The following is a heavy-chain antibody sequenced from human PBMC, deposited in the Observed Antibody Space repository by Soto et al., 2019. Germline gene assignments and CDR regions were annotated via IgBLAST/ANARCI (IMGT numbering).Heavy chain of an antibody. Sequence: ASVKVSCKASGYTFTSYYLHWVRQAPGQGLEWMGIVNPSGGHTSYAQKFHGRVTMTRDTSISTAYMELSRLRSDDTAVYYCARDPMTTVVTSAYHYYGMDVWGQGTTVTVSS. J-gene: IGHJ6*02. CDR2: VNPSGGHT. CDR3: ARDPMTTVVTSAYHYYGMDV. D-gene: IGHD4-17*01. V-gene: IGHV1-46*01. CDR1: GYTFTSYY.